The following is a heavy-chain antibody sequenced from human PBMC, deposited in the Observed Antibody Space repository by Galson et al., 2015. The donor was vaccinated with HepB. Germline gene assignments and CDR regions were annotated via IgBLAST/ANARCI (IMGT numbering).Heavy chain of an antibody. CDR1: AVRVPTHG. CDR2: IQSDGSKK. CDR3: ARDDRYNPSCLNV. Sequence: SLRLYCPTSAVRVPTHGRHGAPQAPRKGLEGGPAIQSDGSKKYYADSVEGRFTISRDDSKNTVYLQMDSLTAEDTAVYYCARDDRYNPSCLNVWGEGTAVTVSS. J-gene: IGHJ6*04. D-gene: IGHD2-2*01. V-gene: IGHV3-33*01.